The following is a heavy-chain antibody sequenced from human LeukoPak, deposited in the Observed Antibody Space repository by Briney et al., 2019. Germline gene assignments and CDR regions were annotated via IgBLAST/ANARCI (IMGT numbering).Heavy chain of an antibody. V-gene: IGHV1-46*01. J-gene: IGHJ6*02. Sequence: ASVKVSCKASTYTFSNYLMHWVRQAPGQGLEWMGMIDPSGGSTGYAQKFQGRVTMTEDTSTDTAYMELSSLRSEDTAVYYCATDPPRITIFGVVPLYGMDVWGQGTTVTVSS. D-gene: IGHD3-3*01. CDR2: IDPSGGST. CDR3: ATDPPRITIFGVVPLYGMDV. CDR1: TYTFSNYL.